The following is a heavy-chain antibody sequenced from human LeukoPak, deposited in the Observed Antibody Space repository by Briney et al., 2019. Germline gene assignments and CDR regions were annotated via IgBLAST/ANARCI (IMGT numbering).Heavy chain of an antibody. J-gene: IGHJ4*02. D-gene: IGHD6-13*01. CDR3: ARGGGSSWCLDC. CDR1: GFRFSSYG. CDR2: ISTSDTTI. V-gene: IGHV3-48*04. Sequence: GGSLRLSCAASGFRFSSYGMHWVRQAPGKGLEWVSYISTSDTTIYYADSVKGRFTISRDNAKNSLYLQTNSLRVEDTAVYYCARGGGSSWCLDCWGQGTLVTVSS.